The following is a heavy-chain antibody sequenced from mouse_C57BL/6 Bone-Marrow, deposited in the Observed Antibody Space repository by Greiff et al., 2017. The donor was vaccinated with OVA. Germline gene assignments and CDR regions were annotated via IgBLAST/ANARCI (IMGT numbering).Heavy chain of an antibody. CDR2: IWGVGST. CDR3: ASYYDYDRYYFDY. CDR1: GFSLTSYG. Sequence: VQGVESGPGLVAPSQSLSITCTVSGFSLTSYGVDWVRQSPGKGLEWLGVIWGVGSTNYNSALKSRLSISKDNSKSQVFLKMNSLQTDDTAMYYCASYYDYDRYYFDYWGQGTTLTVSS. V-gene: IGHV2-6*01. J-gene: IGHJ2*01. D-gene: IGHD2-4*01.